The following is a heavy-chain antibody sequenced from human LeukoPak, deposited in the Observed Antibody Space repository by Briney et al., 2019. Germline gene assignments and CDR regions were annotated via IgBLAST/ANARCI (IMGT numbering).Heavy chain of an antibody. Sequence: GGSLRLSCVTSGFTFLNYAVHWVRQAPGKGLEWVAVMSYDGNNNYYADSVKGRFTLSRVSSKSTLYLQMDSLRPEDTAVYYCTREWGTAADYWGQGTLVTVSS. V-gene: IGHV3-30-3*01. CDR1: GFTFLNYA. J-gene: IGHJ4*02. CDR3: TREWGTAADY. D-gene: IGHD6-13*01. CDR2: MSYDGNNN.